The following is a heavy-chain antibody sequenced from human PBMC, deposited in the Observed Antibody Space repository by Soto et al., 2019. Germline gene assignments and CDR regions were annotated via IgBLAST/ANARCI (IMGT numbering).Heavy chain of an antibody. V-gene: IGHV4-39*01. J-gene: IGHJ4*02. D-gene: IGHD3-3*01. Sequence: SETLSLTCTVSGGSISSSSYYWGWIRQPPGKGLEWIGSIYYSGSTYYNPSLKSRVTISVDTSKNQFSLKLSSVTAADTAVYYCARKTGITIFGVPGNQFDDWGQGTLVTVAS. CDR2: IYYSGST. CDR3: ARKTGITIFGVPGNQFDD. CDR1: GGSISSSSYY.